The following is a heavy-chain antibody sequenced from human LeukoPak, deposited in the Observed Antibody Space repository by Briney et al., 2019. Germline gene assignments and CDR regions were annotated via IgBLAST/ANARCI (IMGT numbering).Heavy chain of an antibody. Sequence: SETLSLTCTIYGGSISEYFWSWIRQPPGKGLEWIGEINQSGSTNSNPSLKSRVTISVDTSKNRFSLMLKSVTAADTAVYYCARIRSTMVRGVILSRSYFDSWGQGALVTVSS. J-gene: IGHJ4*02. CDR2: INQSGST. V-gene: IGHV4-34*01. CDR1: GGSISEYF. CDR3: ARIRSTMVRGVILSRSYFDS. D-gene: IGHD3-10*01.